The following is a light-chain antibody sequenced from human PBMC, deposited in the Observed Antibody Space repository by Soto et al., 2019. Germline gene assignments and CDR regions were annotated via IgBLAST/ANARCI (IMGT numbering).Light chain of an antibody. CDR3: QQYNSYSPWK. V-gene: IGKV1-5*01. CDR2: DAS. CDR1: QSISSW. J-gene: IGKJ1*01. Sequence: DIQMTQSPSTLSASVGDRVTISCRASQSISSWLAWYQQKPGKAPKLLIYDASSLESGVPSRFSGSGFGTEFTLTISSLQPDDVATYYCQQYNSYSPWKFGQGTKVEIK.